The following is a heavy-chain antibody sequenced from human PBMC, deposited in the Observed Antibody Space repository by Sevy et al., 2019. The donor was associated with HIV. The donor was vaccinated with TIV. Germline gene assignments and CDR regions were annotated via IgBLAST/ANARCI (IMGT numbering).Heavy chain of an antibody. CDR2: VIHSGVT. J-gene: IGHJ4*02. Sequence: SETLSLTCTVSGVSIVSGDHIWTWIRQPPGQALEGIGYVIHSGVTFYNPSLRSRVTISVDTSKNHYSLNLSCVTAADTAVYYCAREVVLKGYFDYWGQRILVTVSS. V-gene: IGHV4-30-2*01. D-gene: IGHD3-22*01. CDR1: GVSIVSGDHI. CDR3: AREVVLKGYFDY.